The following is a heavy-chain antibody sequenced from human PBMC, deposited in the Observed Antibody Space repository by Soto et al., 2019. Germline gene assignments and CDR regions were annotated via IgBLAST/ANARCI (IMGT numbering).Heavy chain of an antibody. CDR2: ISAYNGNT. J-gene: IGHJ6*02. CDR3: ARFDTGIVGAAAYYYYGMDV. CDR1: GYTFTSYG. Sequence: QVQLVQSGAEVKKPGASVKVSCKASGYTFTSYGISWVRQAPGQGLEWMGWISAYNGNTNYAQKLQGRVTMTTDTATSTAYMELRSLRSDDTAVYYCARFDTGIVGAAAYYYYGMDVWGQGTTVTVSS. D-gene: IGHD1-26*01. V-gene: IGHV1-18*01.